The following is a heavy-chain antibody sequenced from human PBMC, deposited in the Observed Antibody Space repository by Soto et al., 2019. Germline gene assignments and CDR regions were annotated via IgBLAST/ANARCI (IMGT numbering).Heavy chain of an antibody. D-gene: IGHD2-15*01. Sequence: PSETLSLTCAVYGGSFSGYYWSWIRQPPGKGLEWIGEINHSGSTNYNPSLKSRVTISVDTSKNQFSLKLSSVTAADTAVYYCARGGKSAVAATRGAFHIWGPGTMVTV. CDR3: ARGGKSAVAATRGAFHI. CDR2: INHSGST. J-gene: IGHJ3*02. V-gene: IGHV4-34*01. CDR1: GGSFSGYY.